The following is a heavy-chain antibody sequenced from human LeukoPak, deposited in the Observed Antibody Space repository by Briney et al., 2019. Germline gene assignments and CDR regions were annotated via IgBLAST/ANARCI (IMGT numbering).Heavy chain of an antibody. D-gene: IGHD3-10*01. CDR2: FDPEDGET. J-gene: IGHJ4*02. CDR1: GYTLTELS. V-gene: IGHV1-24*01. Sequence: ASVKVSCKVSGYTLTELSMHWVRQAPGKGLEWMGGFDPEDGETIYAQKFQGRVTMTEDTSTDTAYMELSSLRSEDTAVYYRATPTYGSGSYLDYWGQGTLVTVSS. CDR3: ATPTYGSGSYLDY.